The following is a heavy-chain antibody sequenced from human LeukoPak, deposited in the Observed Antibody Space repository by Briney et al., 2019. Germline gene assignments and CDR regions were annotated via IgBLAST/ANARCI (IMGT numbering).Heavy chain of an antibody. V-gene: IGHV4-38-2*02. CDR1: GYSISSGYY. CDR3: ARGSRGWKTDWFDP. Sequence: SETLSLTCTVSGYSISSGYYWSWIRQPPGKGLEWIGEINHSGSTNYNPSLKSRVTISVDTSKNQFSLKLSSVTAADTAVYYCARGSRGWKTDWFDPWGQGTLVTVSS. J-gene: IGHJ5*02. D-gene: IGHD6-19*01. CDR2: INHSGST.